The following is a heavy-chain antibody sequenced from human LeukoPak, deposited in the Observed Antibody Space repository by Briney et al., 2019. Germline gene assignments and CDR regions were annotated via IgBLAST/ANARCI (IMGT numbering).Heavy chain of an antibody. CDR2: ISGSGGST. D-gene: IGHD3-9*01. V-gene: IGHV3-23*01. J-gene: IGHJ6*03. CDR1: GFTFSSYG. Sequence: GGSLRLSCAASGFTFSSYGMSWVRQAPGKVLEWVSAISGSGGSTYYADSVKGRFTISRDNSKNTLYLQMNSLRAEDTAVYYCAKEWSRYYDILTGYYYYYYMDVWGKGTTVTISS. CDR3: AKEWSRYYDILTGYYYYYYMDV.